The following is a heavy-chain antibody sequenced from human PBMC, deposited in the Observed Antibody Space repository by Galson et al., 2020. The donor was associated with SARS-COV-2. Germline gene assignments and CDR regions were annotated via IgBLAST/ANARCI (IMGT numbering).Heavy chain of an antibody. CDR3: ARHEGESYCIPGRCSGGFGASDV. Sequence: SETLSLTCTVSGGSISSSTYYWGWIRQPPGKGLEWIASIHYTGTTYYNPSLKSRVTISVDTPKNQFSLKLSSVTAADTVVYYCARHEGESYCIPGRCSGGFGASDVWGQGTMGTVSS. V-gene: IGHV4-39*01. D-gene: IGHD2-15*01. J-gene: IGHJ3*01. CDR1: GGSISSSTYY. CDR2: IHYTGTT.